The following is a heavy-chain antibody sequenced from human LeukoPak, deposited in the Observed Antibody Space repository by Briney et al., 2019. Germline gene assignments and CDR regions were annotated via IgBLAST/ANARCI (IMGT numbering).Heavy chain of an antibody. Sequence: WETLCLTCAVYGGSFSGYYWSWIRQPPGKGLEWIGEINYGGTTNYNPSIKSGVTISVDTTKNQFSLKLSSVTAADTAVYYCARAPPRITIFRVGDWHFDLWGRGTLVTVSS. CDR3: ARAPPRITIFRVGDWHFDL. CDR1: GGSFSGYY. D-gene: IGHD3-3*01. J-gene: IGHJ2*01. CDR2: INYGGTT. V-gene: IGHV4-34*01.